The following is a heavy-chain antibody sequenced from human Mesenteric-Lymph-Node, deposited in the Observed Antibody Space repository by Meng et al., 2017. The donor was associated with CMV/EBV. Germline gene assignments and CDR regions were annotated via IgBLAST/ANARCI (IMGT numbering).Heavy chain of an antibody. Sequence: GESLKISCAASGFTFSSYWMSWVRQAPGKGLEWVANIKQDGSEKYYVDSVKGRFTISRDNAKNSLYLQMNSLRAVDTAVYYCARGGYSSRWYGEYWGQGTLVTVSS. D-gene: IGHD6-13*01. J-gene: IGHJ4*02. CDR3: ARGGYSSRWYGEY. CDR2: IKQDGSEK. CDR1: GFTFSSYW. V-gene: IGHV3-7*01.